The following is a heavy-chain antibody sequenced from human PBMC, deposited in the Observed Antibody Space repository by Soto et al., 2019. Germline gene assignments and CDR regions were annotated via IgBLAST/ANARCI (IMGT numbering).Heavy chain of an antibody. CDR2: IYYNGNP. J-gene: IGHJ3*01. Sequence: QVQLQESGPGLVKPSQTLSLTCSVSGGSINRGGYYWSWIRQHPGKRLEWIGYIYYNGNPYYNPSLKSGVNISIDASRNQFSLKLTSVTAADTAVYYCAREAPAASDAFDVWGQGTMVTVSS. D-gene: IGHD2-2*01. V-gene: IGHV4-31*03. CDR3: AREAPAASDAFDV. CDR1: GGSINRGGYY.